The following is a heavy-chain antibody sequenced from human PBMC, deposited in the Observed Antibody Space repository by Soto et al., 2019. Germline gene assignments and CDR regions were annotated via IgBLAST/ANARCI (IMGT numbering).Heavy chain of an antibody. V-gene: IGHV3-48*01. CDR1: GFTFSSYS. Sequence: EVQLVESGGGLVQPGGSLRLSCAASGFTFSSYSMNWVRQAPGKGLEWVSYISNSRSTIYYADSVKGRFTISRDNARNSLYLQMNSLRAEDTAVYYCARGITTALSRAGDYWGQGTLVTVSS. J-gene: IGHJ4*02. CDR3: ARGITTALSRAGDY. D-gene: IGHD2-21*02. CDR2: ISNSRSTI.